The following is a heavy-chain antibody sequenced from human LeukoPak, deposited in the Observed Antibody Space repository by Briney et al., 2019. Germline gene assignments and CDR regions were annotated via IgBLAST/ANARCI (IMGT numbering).Heavy chain of an antibody. D-gene: IGHD6-13*01. J-gene: IGHJ3*02. CDR3: AREAVAGPGAFDI. CDR1: GGSISSYY. CDR2: IYYSGST. V-gene: IGHV4-59*01. Sequence: SETLSLTCTVSGGSISSYYWSWIRQPPGKGLEWIGYIYYSGSTNYNPSLKSRVTISVDTSKNQFSLKLSSVTAADTAVYYRAREAVAGPGAFDIWGQGTMVTVSS.